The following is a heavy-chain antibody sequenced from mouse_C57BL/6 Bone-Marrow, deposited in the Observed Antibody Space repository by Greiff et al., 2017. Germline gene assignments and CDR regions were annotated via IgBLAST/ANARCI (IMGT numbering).Heavy chain of an antibody. CDR2: ISDGGSYT. Sequence: EVMLVESGGGLVKPGGSLKLSCAASGFTFSSYAMSWVRQTPEKRLEWVATISDGGSYTYYPDNVKGRFTISRDNAKNNLYLQMSHLKSEDTAMYYCARGLYAMDYWGQGTSVTVSS. V-gene: IGHV5-4*03. CDR1: GFTFSSYA. CDR3: ARGLYAMDY. J-gene: IGHJ4*01.